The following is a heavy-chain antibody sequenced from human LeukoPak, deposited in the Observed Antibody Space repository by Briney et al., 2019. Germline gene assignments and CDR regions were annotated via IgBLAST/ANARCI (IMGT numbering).Heavy chain of an antibody. Sequence: SETLSLTCTVSGGSISSSSYYWGWIRQPPGKGLEWIGSIYYSGSTYYNPSLKSRVTISVGTSKNQFSLKLSSVTAADTAVYYCARQHGEPGDLGYYYYYYGMDVWGQGTTVTVSS. CDR1: GGSISSSSYY. CDR2: IYYSGST. J-gene: IGHJ6*02. D-gene: IGHD4-17*01. CDR3: ARQHGEPGDLGYYYYYYGMDV. V-gene: IGHV4-39*01.